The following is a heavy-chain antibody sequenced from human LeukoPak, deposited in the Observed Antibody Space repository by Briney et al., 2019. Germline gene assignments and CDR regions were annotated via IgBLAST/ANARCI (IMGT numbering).Heavy chain of an antibody. Sequence: SETLSLTCAVYGGSFSGYYWSWIRQHPEKGLEWIGYIFYIGTTYYNPSLKSRITMSVDMSKNQFSLKLNSVTAADTAVYYCARDSTGYSNFDYWGQGTLVTVSS. CDR2: IFYIGTT. CDR1: GGSFSGYY. D-gene: IGHD4-11*01. J-gene: IGHJ4*02. CDR3: ARDSTGYSNFDY. V-gene: IGHV4-31*11.